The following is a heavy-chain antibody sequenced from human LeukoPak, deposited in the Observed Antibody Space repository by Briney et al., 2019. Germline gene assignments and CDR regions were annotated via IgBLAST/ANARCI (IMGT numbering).Heavy chain of an antibody. D-gene: IGHD6-13*01. Sequence: SETLSLTCTVSGGSLSSYYWSWIRQPPGKGLEWIGYIYYSGSTNYNPSLKSRVTISVDTSKKQFSLKLSSVTAADTAVYYCARDRMEGYSSSWTRAYYYMDVWGKGTTVTVSS. V-gene: IGHV4-59*01. CDR2: IYYSGST. CDR3: ARDRMEGYSSSWTRAYYYMDV. J-gene: IGHJ6*03. CDR1: GGSLSSYY.